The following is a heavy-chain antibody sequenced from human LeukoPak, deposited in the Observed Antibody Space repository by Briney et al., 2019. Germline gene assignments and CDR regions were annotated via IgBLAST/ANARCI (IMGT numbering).Heavy chain of an antibody. V-gene: IGHV1-8*01. CDR3: ASALKRGSAGTLIDY. Sequence: ASVKVSCKASGYTFTSHDINWVRQATGQGLEWMGWMNPNSVNTGYAQKFQDRVTMTRNTSISTAYMELSSLESEDTAVYYCASALKRGSAGTLIDYWGQGTLVTVSS. J-gene: IGHJ4*02. CDR1: GYTFTSHD. D-gene: IGHD6-13*01. CDR2: MNPNSVNT.